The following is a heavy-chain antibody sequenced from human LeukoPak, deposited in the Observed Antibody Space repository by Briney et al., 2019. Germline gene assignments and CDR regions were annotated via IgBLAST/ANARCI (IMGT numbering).Heavy chain of an antibody. D-gene: IGHD3-22*01. CDR2: IKQDGSEK. Sequence: GSLRLSCAASGFIFRTYWMSWVRQAPGKGLEWVAHIKQDGSEKHYVDSVKDRFTISRDNAKRSLYLQMNSLRVEDTAVYYCARDFYDSSGDDAFDIWGLGTMVTVSS. J-gene: IGHJ3*02. V-gene: IGHV3-7*01. CDR1: GFIFRTYW. CDR3: ARDFYDSSGDDAFDI.